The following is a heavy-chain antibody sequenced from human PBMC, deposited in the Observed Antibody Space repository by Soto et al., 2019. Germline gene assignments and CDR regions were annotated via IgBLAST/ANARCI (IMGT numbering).Heavy chain of an antibody. V-gene: IGHV3-30*18. CDR1: GFTLTNDG. CDR2: ISSDGSSK. D-gene: IGHD1-26*01. CDR3: AKDRGLAESGRWSHYYYGMDV. Sequence: QVQLLESGGGVVQPGRSLRLSCVAYGFTLTNDGMHWVRQAPGQGLEWVAVISSDGSSKYYGDSVRGRFTISRDNSKNTLFLEMNSLRSEDTAVYYCAKDRGLAESGRWSHYYYGMDVWGQGTTVTFYS. J-gene: IGHJ6*02.